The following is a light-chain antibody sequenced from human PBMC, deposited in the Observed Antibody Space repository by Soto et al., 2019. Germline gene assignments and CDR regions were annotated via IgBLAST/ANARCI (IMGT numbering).Light chain of an antibody. Sequence: EIVMTQSPATLSVSPWERATLSCRASQSVSSNLAWYQQKPGQAPRLLIYGASTRATGIPARFSGSGSGTDFTLTISSLQSEDVAVYYCQQYNNWPPEWTFGQGTKVDIK. V-gene: IGKV3-15*01. CDR1: QSVSSN. CDR3: QQYNNWPPEWT. CDR2: GAS. J-gene: IGKJ1*01.